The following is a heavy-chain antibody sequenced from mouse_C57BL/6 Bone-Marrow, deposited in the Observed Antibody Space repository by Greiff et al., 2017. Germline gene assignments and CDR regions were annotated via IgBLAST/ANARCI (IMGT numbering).Heavy chain of an antibody. V-gene: IGHV1-80*01. CDR2: IYPGDGVT. CDR3: ARCVVRGYLDV. J-gene: IGHJ1*03. Sequence: QVQLKESGAELVKPGASVKFSCKASGYAFSSYWMNWVKQRPGKGLGWIGQIYPGDGVTNYNEKFKGKATLTADKSSSTAYMQLSSLTSEDSAVYFCARCVVRGYLDVWGTGTTVTVSS. D-gene: IGHD1-1*01. CDR1: GYAFSSYW.